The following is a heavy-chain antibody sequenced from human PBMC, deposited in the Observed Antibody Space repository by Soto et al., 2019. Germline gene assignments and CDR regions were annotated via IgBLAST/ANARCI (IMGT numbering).Heavy chain of an antibody. CDR2: ISYDGSNK. CDR3: AKDRPPCLDSGSWSPWWFDP. D-gene: IGHD6-13*01. J-gene: IGHJ5*02. V-gene: IGHV3-30*18. Sequence: QVQLVESGGGVVQPGRSLRLSCAASGFTFSSYGMHWVRQAPGKGLEWVAVISYDGSNKYYADSVKGRFTISRDNSKNTLYQQMNSLKGEDTAVYYGAKDRPPCLDSGSWSPWWFDPWGQGTLVTVSS. CDR1: GFTFSSYG.